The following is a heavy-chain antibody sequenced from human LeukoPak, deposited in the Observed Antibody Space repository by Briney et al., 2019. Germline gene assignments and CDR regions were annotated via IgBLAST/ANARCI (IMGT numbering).Heavy chain of an antibody. D-gene: IGHD3-3*01. CDR2: MNPNSGNT. CDR1: GYTFTSYD. J-gene: IGHJ3*02. Sequence: ASVKVSCKASGYTFTSYDINWVRQATGQGLEWMGWMNPNSGNTGYAQKFQGRVTMTRNTSISTAYMELSSLRSEDTAVYYCARGFWGGYYTTLDAFDIWGQGTMVTVSS. V-gene: IGHV1-8*01. CDR3: ARGFWGGYYTTLDAFDI.